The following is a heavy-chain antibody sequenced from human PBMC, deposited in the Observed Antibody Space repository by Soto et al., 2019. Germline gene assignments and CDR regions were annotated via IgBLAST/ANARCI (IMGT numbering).Heavy chain of an antibody. CDR3: AKCCSSTSCPGAYYYYGMDV. J-gene: IGHJ6*02. CDR1: GFTFDDYA. D-gene: IGHD2-2*01. V-gene: IGHV3-9*01. CDR2: ISWNSGSI. Sequence: PGGSLRLSCAASGFTFDDYAMHWVRQAPGKGLEWVSGISWNSGSIGYADSVKGRFTISRDNAKNSLYLQMNSLRAEDTALYYCAKCCSSTSCPGAYYYYGMDVWGQGTTVTVSS.